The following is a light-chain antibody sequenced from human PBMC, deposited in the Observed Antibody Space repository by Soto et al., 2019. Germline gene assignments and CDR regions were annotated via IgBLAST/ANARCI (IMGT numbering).Light chain of an antibody. V-gene: IGKV3-15*01. J-gene: IGKJ4*01. CDR1: QSVSSN. CDR2: GAS. Sequence: EIVMKQSLATLSVSTGERATLSYRASQSVSSNLAWYQQKPGQAPRLLIYGASTRATGIPARFSGSGSGTEFTLTISSLQSEDFAVYYCQQYNNWPLTFGGGSKVDIK. CDR3: QQYNNWPLT.